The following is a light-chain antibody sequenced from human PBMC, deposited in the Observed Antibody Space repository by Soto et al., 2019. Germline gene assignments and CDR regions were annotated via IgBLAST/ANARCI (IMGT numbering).Light chain of an antibody. V-gene: IGLV3-21*04. CDR2: YDF. J-gene: IGLJ2*01. CDR3: QVWDTTNDPPI. Sequence: SYVLTQRPSVSVAPEKTARITCGGDNIGDKAVHWYQHRPGQAPVLVIYYDFERPSGIHERFSGSNSGNTATLTISRVEAGDEADYYCQVWDTTNDPPIFGGGTKLTVL. CDR1: NIGDKA.